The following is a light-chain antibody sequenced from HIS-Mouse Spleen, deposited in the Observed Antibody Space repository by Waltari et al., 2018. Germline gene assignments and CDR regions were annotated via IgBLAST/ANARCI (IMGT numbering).Light chain of an antibody. Sequence: QSALTQPASVSGSPGQSITISCTGTSSDVGSYNLVSWYQQHPGKAPKLMIYEGSKRPSGVSNRCAGSKSGTTASLTISGLQAEDEADYYCCSYAGSSTYWVFGGGTKLTVL. CDR1: SSDVGSYNL. CDR2: EGS. V-gene: IGLV2-23*01. J-gene: IGLJ3*02. CDR3: CSYAGSSTYWV.